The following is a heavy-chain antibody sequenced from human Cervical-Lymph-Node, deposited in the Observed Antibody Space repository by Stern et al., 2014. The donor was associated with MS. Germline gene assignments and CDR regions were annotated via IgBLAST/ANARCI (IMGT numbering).Heavy chain of an antibody. CDR3: AKDRGVRWFGEQGGMDV. V-gene: IGHV3-30*18. CDR2: ISNDGGNK. Sequence: VQLVESGGGVVQPGGSLRLSCAASGFTFSTYGINWVRQAPGKGLEWVAVISNDGGNKYYTGSVKGRFTMSRDNSKNTVYLQMNSLRPEDTAVYYCAKDRGVRWFGEQGGMDVWCQGTTVIVSS. J-gene: IGHJ6*02. CDR1: GFTFSTYG. D-gene: IGHD3-10*01.